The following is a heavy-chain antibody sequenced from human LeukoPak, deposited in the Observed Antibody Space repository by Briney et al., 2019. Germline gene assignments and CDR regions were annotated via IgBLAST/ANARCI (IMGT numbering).Heavy chain of an antibody. J-gene: IGHJ4*02. CDR3: ARPPGFSTSFWD. D-gene: IGHD2-2*01. CDR2: IHYTGST. V-gene: IGHV4-39*01. CDR1: GGSISGSSYY. Sequence: SETLSLTCTVSGGSISGSSYYWGWIRQSPGKGLEWIGSIHYTGSTYYKPSLKSRVTISVDTSKNQFSLKLTSVTAADTAVYYCARPPGFSTSFWDWGQGTLVTVSS.